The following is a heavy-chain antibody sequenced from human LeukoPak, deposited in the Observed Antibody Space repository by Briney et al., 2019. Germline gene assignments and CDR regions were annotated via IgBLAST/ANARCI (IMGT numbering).Heavy chain of an antibody. CDR2: ISAYNGNT. CDR3: ARGRSPSIAVRPSFRYYYMDV. V-gene: IGHV1-18*01. CDR1: GYTFTSYG. Sequence: ASVKVSCKASGYTFTSYGISWVRQAPGQGLEWMGWISAYNGNTNYAQKLQGRVTMTTDTSTSTAYMELRSLRSDDTAVYYCARGRSPSIAVRPSFRYYYMDVWGKGTTVTVSS. J-gene: IGHJ6*03. D-gene: IGHD6-6*01.